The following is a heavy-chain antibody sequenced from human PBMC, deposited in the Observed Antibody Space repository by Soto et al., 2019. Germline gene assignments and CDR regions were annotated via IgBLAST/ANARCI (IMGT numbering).Heavy chain of an antibody. CDR2: IYYSGST. V-gene: IGHV4-31*03. CDR1: GGSISSGGYY. CDR3: ARDYDYEDYYYMDV. J-gene: IGHJ6*03. D-gene: IGHD4-17*01. Sequence: SETLSLTCTVSGGSISSGGYYWSWIRQHPGKGLEWIGYIYYSGSTYYNPSLKSRVTISVDTSKNQFSLKLSSVTAADTAVYYCARDYDYEDYYYMDVWGKGTTVTVSS.